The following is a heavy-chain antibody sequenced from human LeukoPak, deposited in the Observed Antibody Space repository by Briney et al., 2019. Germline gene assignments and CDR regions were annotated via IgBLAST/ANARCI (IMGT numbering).Heavy chain of an antibody. CDR1: GFTFSSYS. CDR3: ATDREGDPSCYYLV. D-gene: IGHD3-22*01. Sequence: GGSLRLSCAASGFTFSSYSMNWVRQAPGKGLEWVSYISSSSSTIYYADSVKGRFTISRDNSKNTLFLQMNSLRAEDSAVYYCATDREGDPSCYYLVGGQGTLITVSS. J-gene: IGHJ4*02. V-gene: IGHV3-48*01. CDR2: ISSSSSTI.